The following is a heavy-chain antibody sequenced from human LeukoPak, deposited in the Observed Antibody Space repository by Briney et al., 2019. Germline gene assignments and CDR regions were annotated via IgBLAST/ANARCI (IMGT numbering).Heavy chain of an antibody. V-gene: IGHV4-59*01. Sequence: PSETLSLTCTVSGGSISSYYWSWIRQPPGKGLEWIGYIYYSGNTYYNPSLKSRVTISVDTSKNQFSLKVNSVTAADTAVYYCARVLGYDSYGMDVWGQGTTVTVSS. J-gene: IGHJ6*02. CDR1: GGSISSYY. CDR3: ARVLGYDSYGMDV. CDR2: IYYSGNT.